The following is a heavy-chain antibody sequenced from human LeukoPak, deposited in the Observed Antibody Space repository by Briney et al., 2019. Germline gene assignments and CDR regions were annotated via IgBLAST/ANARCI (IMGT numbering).Heavy chain of an antibody. Sequence: ASVKVSCKASGYTFTSYGINWVRQAPGQGLEWMGWMNPNSGNTGYAQKFQGRVTMTRNTSISTAYMELSSLRSEDTAVYYCARGKRLVGAPDYWGQGTLVTVSS. D-gene: IGHD1-26*01. CDR1: GYTFTSYG. J-gene: IGHJ4*02. V-gene: IGHV1-8*02. CDR3: ARGKRLVGAPDY. CDR2: MNPNSGNT.